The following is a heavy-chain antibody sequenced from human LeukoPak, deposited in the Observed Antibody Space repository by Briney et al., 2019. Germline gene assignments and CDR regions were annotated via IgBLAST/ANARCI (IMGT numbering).Heavy chain of an antibody. CDR2: INPDESDK. J-gene: IGHJ5*01. CDR1: GFTLSSYW. CDR3: ARDRVATIFTYHPMFDS. Sequence: GGSLRLSCAASGFTLSSYWMHWVRQAPGKGLEWVSRINPDESDKAYADSVKGRFTISRDNAKNTLYLQMNSLRAEDTAVYYCARDRVATIFTYHPMFDSWGPGTLVTVSS. V-gene: IGHV3-74*01. D-gene: IGHD3-10*02.